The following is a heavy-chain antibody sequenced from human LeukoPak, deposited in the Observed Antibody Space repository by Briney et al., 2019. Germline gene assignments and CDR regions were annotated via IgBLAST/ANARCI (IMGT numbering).Heavy chain of an antibody. Sequence: PGGSLRLSCAASGFTFSSYAMSWVRQAPGKGLEWVSDIYSGGSTYYADSVKGRFTISRDNSKNTLYLQMNSLRAEDTAVYYCASYSSSWPFDYWGQGTLVTVSS. CDR2: IYSGGST. CDR1: GFTFSSYA. D-gene: IGHD6-13*01. J-gene: IGHJ4*02. V-gene: IGHV3-66*01. CDR3: ASYSSSWPFDY.